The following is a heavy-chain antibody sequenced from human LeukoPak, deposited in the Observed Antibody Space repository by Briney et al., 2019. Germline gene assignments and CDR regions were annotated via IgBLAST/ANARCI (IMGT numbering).Heavy chain of an antibody. Sequence: SVKVSCKASGGTFSSYAISWVRQAPGQGLEWMGRITPIFGTANYAQKFQGRVTITTDESTSTAYMELSSLRSEDTAVYYCARGEVVVAAYFDYWGQGTLVTVSS. J-gene: IGHJ4*02. CDR2: ITPIFGTA. V-gene: IGHV1-69*05. D-gene: IGHD2-15*01. CDR1: GGTFSSYA. CDR3: ARGEVVVAAYFDY.